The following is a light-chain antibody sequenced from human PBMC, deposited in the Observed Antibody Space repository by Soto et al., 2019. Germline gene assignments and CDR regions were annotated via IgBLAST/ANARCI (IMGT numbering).Light chain of an antibody. V-gene: IGKV3-15*01. Sequence: EIVLTKSPATLSVSPGERATLSCRASQSVSSNLAWYQQRPGQAPRLLIYGTSTRATGIPARFSGSGSGTGFTLTISSLQSEDFAVYYCQQYNNWLRTFGHGS. CDR3: QQYNNWLRT. CDR2: GTS. J-gene: IGKJ1*01. CDR1: QSVSSN.